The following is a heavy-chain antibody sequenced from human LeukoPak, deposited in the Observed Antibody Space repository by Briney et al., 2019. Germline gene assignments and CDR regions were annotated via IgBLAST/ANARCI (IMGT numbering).Heavy chain of an antibody. D-gene: IGHD3-22*01. Sequence: KPSETLSLTCTVPGGSISSYYWSWIRQPPGKGLEWIGYIYYSGSTNYNPSLKSRVTISVDTSKNQCSLKMSSVTAADTAVYYCARHARYYDSSGSIDYWGQGTLVTVSS. CDR1: GGSISSYY. V-gene: IGHV4-59*08. CDR2: IYYSGST. CDR3: ARHARYYDSSGSIDY. J-gene: IGHJ4*02.